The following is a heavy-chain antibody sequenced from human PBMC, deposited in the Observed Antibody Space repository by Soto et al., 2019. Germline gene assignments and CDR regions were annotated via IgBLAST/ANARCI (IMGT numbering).Heavy chain of an antibody. Sequence: QVQLQESGPGLVKPSQTLTLTCTVSGGSISSGSFYWSWIRQHPGKGLEWIGHISDSGSSYYNPSLESRVTISGDTSKNQFSLKLSAVTAADTAVYFCARTTFYDIFTAYYSLFDYWGQGTLVTVSS. J-gene: IGHJ4*02. V-gene: IGHV4-31*03. CDR2: ISDSGSS. CDR3: ARTTFYDIFTAYYSLFDY. CDR1: GGSISSGSFY. D-gene: IGHD3-9*01.